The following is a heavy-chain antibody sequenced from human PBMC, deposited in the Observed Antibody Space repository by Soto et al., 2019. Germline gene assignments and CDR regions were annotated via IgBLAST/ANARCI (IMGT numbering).Heavy chain of an antibody. Sequence: QVQLQESGPGLVKPSQTLSLTCTVSGGSISGGGYYWSWIRQHPGKGLEWIGYIYYSGSTYYNPSLKSRVTISVDTSKNQFSLKLSSVTAADTAVYYCARSVSGSGIAFDNWGQGTLVTVSS. CDR1: GGSISGGGYY. CDR3: ARSVSGSGIAFDN. J-gene: IGHJ4*02. CDR2: IYYSGST. V-gene: IGHV4-31*03. D-gene: IGHD3-10*01.